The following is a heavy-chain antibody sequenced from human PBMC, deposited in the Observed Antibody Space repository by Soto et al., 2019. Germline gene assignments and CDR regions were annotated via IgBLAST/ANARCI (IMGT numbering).Heavy chain of an antibody. Sequence: QVQLVESGGGVVQPGRSLRLSCATSGFTFSSYGMHWVRQGPGKGLEWVAVIWYDGTNKYYADSVNGRFTISRDDSKNPLYLQMNGLRAEDTAVYYCARGPMTTVTTWGDWYFDLWGRGTLVTVSS. V-gene: IGHV3-33*01. D-gene: IGHD4-17*01. J-gene: IGHJ2*01. CDR3: ARGPMTTVTTWGDWYFDL. CDR2: IWYDGTNK. CDR1: GFTFSSYG.